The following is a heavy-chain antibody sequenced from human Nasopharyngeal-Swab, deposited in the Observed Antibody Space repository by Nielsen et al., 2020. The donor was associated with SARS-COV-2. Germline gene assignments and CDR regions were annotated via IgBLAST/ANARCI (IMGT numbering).Heavy chain of an antibody. Sequence: GESLKISCAASGFSFSTYTINWVRQAPGKGLEWVSSISSSGNYVSYADSVKGRFTISRDNPKNSLYLQMNSLRAEDTALYYCVRGIRRPLEWLMTPDYYGMDVWGQGTTVTVSS. CDR1: GFSFSTYT. J-gene: IGHJ6*02. D-gene: IGHD3-3*01. CDR2: ISSSGNYV. V-gene: IGHV3-21*01. CDR3: VRGIRRPLEWLMTPDYYGMDV.